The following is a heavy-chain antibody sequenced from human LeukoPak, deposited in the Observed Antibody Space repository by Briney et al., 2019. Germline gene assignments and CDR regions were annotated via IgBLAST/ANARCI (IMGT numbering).Heavy chain of an antibody. CDR2: INAGNGNT. Sequence: ASVKVSCKASGYTFTSYAMHWVRQAPGQRLEWMGWINAGNGNTRYSQKLQGRVTITRDTSASTAYTELSSLRSEDTAVYYCARDFGGYCSSSSCYYGMDVWGQGTTVTVSS. CDR3: ARDFGGYCSSSSCYYGMDV. D-gene: IGHD2-2*01. CDR1: GYTFTSYA. J-gene: IGHJ6*02. V-gene: IGHV1-3*01.